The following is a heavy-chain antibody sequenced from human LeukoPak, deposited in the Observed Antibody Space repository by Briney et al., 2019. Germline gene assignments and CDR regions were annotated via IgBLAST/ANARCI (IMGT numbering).Heavy chain of an antibody. D-gene: IGHD2-2*01. V-gene: IGHV4-34*01. J-gene: IGHJ4*02. CDR3: ARGIVRQKRRCSSTSCYRKGPYFDY. CDR1: GGSFSGYY. Sequence: YPSETLSLTCAVYGGSFSGYYWSWIRQPPGKGLEWIGEINHSGSTNYNPSLKSRVTISVDTSKNQFSLKLSSVPAADTAVYYCARGIVRQKRRCSSTSCYRKGPYFDYWGQGTLVTVSS. CDR2: INHSGST.